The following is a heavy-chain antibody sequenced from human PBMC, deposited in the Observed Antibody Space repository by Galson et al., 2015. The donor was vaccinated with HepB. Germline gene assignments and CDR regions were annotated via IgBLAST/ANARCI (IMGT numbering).Heavy chain of an antibody. CDR2: ISSNGGST. CDR3: ARDWDWYFDL. CDR1: GFTFSSYA. Sequence: SCAASGFTFSSYAMHWVRQAPGKGLEYVSAISSNGGSTYYANSVKGRFTISRDNSKNTLYLQMGSLRAEDMAVYYCARDWDWYFDLWGRGTLVTVSS. J-gene: IGHJ2*01. V-gene: IGHV3-64*01. D-gene: IGHD3-16*01.